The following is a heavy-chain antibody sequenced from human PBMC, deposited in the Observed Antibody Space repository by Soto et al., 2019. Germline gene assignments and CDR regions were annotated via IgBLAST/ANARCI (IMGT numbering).Heavy chain of an antibody. V-gene: IGHV3-23*01. CDR3: ANKANPFWTDQGLYYYYMDV. CDR1: GFTFSSYA. Sequence: EVQLLESGGGLVQPGGSLRLSCAASGFTFSSYAMSWVRQAPGKGLEWVSAISGSGGSTYYADSVKGRFTISRDNSKNTLYLQMNSLRAEDTAVYYCANKANPFWTDQGLYYYYMDVWGKGTTVTVSS. CDR2: ISGSGGST. D-gene: IGHD3-3*01. J-gene: IGHJ6*03.